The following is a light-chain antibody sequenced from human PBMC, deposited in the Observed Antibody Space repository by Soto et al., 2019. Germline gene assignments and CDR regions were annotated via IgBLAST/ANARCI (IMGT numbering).Light chain of an antibody. CDR3: CSYTSASTPYV. V-gene: IGLV2-14*01. CDR2: DVS. CDR1: SCDVGGSNY. Sequence: QSALTQPASMSGSPGQSIAISCTGTSCDVGGSNYVSWFQQHPGKAPKLMIYDVSDRPSGVSYRFSGSKSANTASLTISGLQTQDEADYYCCSYTSASTPYVFGTGTKLTVL. J-gene: IGLJ1*01.